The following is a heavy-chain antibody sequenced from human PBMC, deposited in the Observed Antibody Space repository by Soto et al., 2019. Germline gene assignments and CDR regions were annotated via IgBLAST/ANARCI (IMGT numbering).Heavy chain of an antibody. J-gene: IGHJ6*02. CDR2: IIPIVGSA. Sequence: QVQLVQSGAEVKKPGSSVKVSCKASGGTFSSYAISWVRQAPGQGLEWMGGIIPIVGSANYAQKFQGRVTITADESTSTAYMELSSLRSEDTAVYYCARSQGSSTSLEIYHYYYYGMDVWGQGTTVTVSS. CDR1: GGTFSSYA. D-gene: IGHD2-2*01. V-gene: IGHV1-69*01. CDR3: ARSQGSSTSLEIYHYYYYGMDV.